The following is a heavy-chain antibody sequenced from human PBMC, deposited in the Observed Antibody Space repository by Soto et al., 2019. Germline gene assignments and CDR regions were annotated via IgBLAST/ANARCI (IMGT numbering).Heavy chain of an antibody. CDR1: GFTFSSYW. CDR3: ARVLDGRMATADYYGMDV. D-gene: IGHD5-18*01. J-gene: IGHJ6*02. Sequence: GGSLRLSCAASGFTFSSYWMSWVRQAPGKGLEWVANIKQDGSEKYYVDSVKGRFTIYRDNAKNSLYLQMNSLRAEDTAVYYCARVLDGRMATADYYGMDVWGQGTTVTVSS. CDR2: IKQDGSEK. V-gene: IGHV3-7*03.